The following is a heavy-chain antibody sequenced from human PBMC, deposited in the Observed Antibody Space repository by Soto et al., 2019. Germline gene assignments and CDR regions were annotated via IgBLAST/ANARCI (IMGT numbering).Heavy chain of an antibody. Sequence: GGSLRLSCAASGFTFSSYGMHWVRQAPGKGLEWVAVISYDGSNKYYADSVKGRFTISRDNSKNTLYLQMNSLRAEDTAVYYCAKSKNPAYVLPSYYYYGMDVWGQGTTVTVSS. CDR2: ISYDGSNK. CDR3: AKSKNPAYVLPSYYYYGMDV. CDR1: GFTFSSYG. V-gene: IGHV3-30*18. D-gene: IGHD3-10*01. J-gene: IGHJ6*02.